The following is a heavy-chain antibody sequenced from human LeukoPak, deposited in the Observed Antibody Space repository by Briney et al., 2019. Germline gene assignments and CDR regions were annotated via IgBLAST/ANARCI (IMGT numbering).Heavy chain of an antibody. CDR1: GFTLRNYA. Sequence: GGSLRLSCAAYGFTLRNYAMSWVRQAPGKGLEWVSAISFSGSDTYYADSVKGRFTISRDNSKNTLYLQMNSLRADDTAVYYCAKWGSIGSYFVAFDYWGQGTLVTVSS. J-gene: IGHJ4*02. D-gene: IGHD1-26*01. CDR3: AKWGSIGSYFVAFDY. V-gene: IGHV3-23*01. CDR2: ISFSGSDT.